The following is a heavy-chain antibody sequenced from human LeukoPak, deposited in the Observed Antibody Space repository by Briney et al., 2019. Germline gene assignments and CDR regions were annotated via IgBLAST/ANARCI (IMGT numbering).Heavy chain of an antibody. CDR1: GFTFSSYG. V-gene: IGHV3-30*03. Sequence: GSLRLSCAASGFTFSSYGMHWVRQAPGKGLEWVAVISYDGSNKYYADSVKGRFTISRDNSKNTLYLQMNSLRAEDTAVYYCARAGGIAVRHAFDIWGQGTMVTVSS. CDR2: ISYDGSNK. CDR3: ARAGGIAVRHAFDI. J-gene: IGHJ3*02. D-gene: IGHD6-19*01.